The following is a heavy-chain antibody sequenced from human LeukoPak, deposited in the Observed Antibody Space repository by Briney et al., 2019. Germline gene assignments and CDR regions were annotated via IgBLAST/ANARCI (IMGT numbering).Heavy chain of an antibody. D-gene: IGHD5-18*01. CDR1: GFTFDNYA. CDR3: ARGGYHAYYLDY. Sequence: GGSLRLSCEASGFTFDNYAMHWVRQAPGRRLEWVAVISFDGNQEYYPDSVKGRFTISRDNSKNTLYLQMNSLRAEDTAVYYCARGGYHAYYLDYWGQGSLVTVSS. J-gene: IGHJ4*02. CDR2: ISFDGNQE. V-gene: IGHV3-30-3*01.